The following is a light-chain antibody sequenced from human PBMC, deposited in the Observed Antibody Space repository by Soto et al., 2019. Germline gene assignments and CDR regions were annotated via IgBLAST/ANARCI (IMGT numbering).Light chain of an antibody. CDR1: QSVRSN. CDR2: GAS. CDR3: QHYNNWPPYT. V-gene: IGKV3D-15*01. Sequence: EIVMTQSPDTVYVSPGERATLSCRASQSVRSNLAWYQHKPGQAPRLLTYGASSRATGIPDRFSGSGSGTDFTLTISRLEPEDFAVYYCQHYNNWPPYTFGQGTKVDIK. J-gene: IGKJ2*01.